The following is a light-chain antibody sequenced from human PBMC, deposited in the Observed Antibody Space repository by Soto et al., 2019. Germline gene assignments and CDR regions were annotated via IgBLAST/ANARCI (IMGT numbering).Light chain of an antibody. CDR3: CSYVGASTYV. CDR2: EDT. CDR1: TSFVGSYNF. V-gene: IGLV2-23*01. Sequence: QSALTQPASVSGSPGQSITISCTGTTSFVGSYNFVSWYQQLPGKAPQVLIYEDTKRPSGVSNRFSGSISGSTASLTISGLQAEDEADYHCCSYVGASTYVFGTGTSSPS. J-gene: IGLJ1*01.